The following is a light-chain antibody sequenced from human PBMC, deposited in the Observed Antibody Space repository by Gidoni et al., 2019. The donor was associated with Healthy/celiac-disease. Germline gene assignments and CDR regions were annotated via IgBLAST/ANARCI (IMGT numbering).Light chain of an antibody. CDR1: QSISSW. CDR2: TAS. J-gene: IGKJ3*01. Sequence: DIQMTQSPASVSASVGDRVTIPCRASQSISSWLAWYQRKPGKAPKLLIYTASSLQSGVPARCSGSGSGTYFTLTISSLQPEDFATYYWQQANSYPRFTFXRXTKVDIK. V-gene: IGKV1-12*01. CDR3: QQANSYPRFT.